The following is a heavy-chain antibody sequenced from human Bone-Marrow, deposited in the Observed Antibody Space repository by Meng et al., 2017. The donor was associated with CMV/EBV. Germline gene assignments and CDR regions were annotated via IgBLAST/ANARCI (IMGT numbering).Heavy chain of an antibody. D-gene: IGHD2-2*01. CDR2: MNPNSGNT. J-gene: IGHJ6*02. CDR1: GYTFTSYD. V-gene: IGHV1-8*03. Sequence: ASVKVSCKASGYTFTSYDINWVRQATGQGLEWMGWMNPNSGNTGYAQKFQGRVTITRNTSISTAYMELSSLRSEDTAVYYCARAPAYCSSTSCLRDYYYYGMDVWGQGTTVTVYS. CDR3: ARAPAYCSSTSCLRDYYYYGMDV.